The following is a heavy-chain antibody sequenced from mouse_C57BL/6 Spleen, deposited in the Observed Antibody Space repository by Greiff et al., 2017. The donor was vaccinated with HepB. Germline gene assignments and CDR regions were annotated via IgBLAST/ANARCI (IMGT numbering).Heavy chain of an antibody. D-gene: IGHD2-4*01. J-gene: IGHJ3*01. V-gene: IGHV1-22*01. CDR1: GYTFTDYN. CDR3: ASVYYDYDEG. CDR2: INPNNGGT. Sequence: EVQLQESGPELVKPGASVKMSCKASGYTFTDYNMHWVKQSHGKSLEWIGYINPNNGGTSYNQKFKGKATLTVNKSSSTAYMELRSLTSEDSAVYYCASVYYDYDEGWGQGTLVTVSA.